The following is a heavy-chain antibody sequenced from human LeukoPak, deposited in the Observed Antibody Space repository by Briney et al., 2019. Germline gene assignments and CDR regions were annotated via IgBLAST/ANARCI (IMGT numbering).Heavy chain of an antibody. CDR2: IRYDGSNK. J-gene: IGHJ5*02. V-gene: IGHV3-30*02. CDR1: GFTFSSYG. Sequence: GGSLRLSCAASGFTFSSYGMHWVRQAPGKGLEWVAFIRYDGSNKYYAGSGKGRFTISRDNSKNTLYLQMNSLRAEDTAVYYCAKVGGPISGSYYGPTLGSNWFDPWGQGTLVTVSS. D-gene: IGHD1-26*01. CDR3: AKVGGPISGSYYGPTLGSNWFDP.